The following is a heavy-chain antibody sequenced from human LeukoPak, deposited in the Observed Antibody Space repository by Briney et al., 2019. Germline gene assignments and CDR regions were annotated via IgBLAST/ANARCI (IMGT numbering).Heavy chain of an antibody. CDR1: GGSINSSSHY. J-gene: IGHJ4*02. V-gene: IGHV4-39*01. CDR3: VRQKITTSDY. Sequence: AETLSLTCTVSGGSINSSSHYWGWIRQPPGRGLEWIGSIYYRGSTYYNPSLKSRVTISVDTSKNQFSLKLSSVTAADTAVYYCVRQKITTSDYWGQGTLVIAPS. D-gene: IGHD3-22*01. CDR2: IYYRGST.